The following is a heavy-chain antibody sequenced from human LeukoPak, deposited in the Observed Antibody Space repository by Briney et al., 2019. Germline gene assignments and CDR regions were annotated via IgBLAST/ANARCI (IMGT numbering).Heavy chain of an antibody. CDR3: ARGGYYDSSGYNY. D-gene: IGHD3-22*01. Sequence: SETLSLTCTVSGGSISSSSYYWGWLRQPPGKGLEWIGSIYYSGSTYYNPSLKSRVTISVDTSKNQFSLKLSSVTAADTAVYYCARGGYYDSSGYNYWGQGTLVTVPS. CDR2: IYYSGST. V-gene: IGHV4-39*07. J-gene: IGHJ4*02. CDR1: GGSISSSSYY.